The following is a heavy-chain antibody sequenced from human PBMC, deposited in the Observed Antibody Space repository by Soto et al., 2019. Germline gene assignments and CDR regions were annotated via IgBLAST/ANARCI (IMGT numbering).Heavy chain of an antibody. CDR3: ASGDGQNGHDTPVDY. CDR2: ISYNGIDK. V-gene: IGHV3-30*03. J-gene: IGHJ4*02. CDR1: GITFTNHG. D-gene: IGHD5-12*01. Sequence: QMQLVESGGGVVQPGRSLRLSCVASGITFTNHGIHWVRQAPGKGLEWVADISYNGIDKWYADSVKGRFTISRDNFRVTVYLQMNGLRPEDTAVYYCASGDGQNGHDTPVDYWGQGTRVTVSS.